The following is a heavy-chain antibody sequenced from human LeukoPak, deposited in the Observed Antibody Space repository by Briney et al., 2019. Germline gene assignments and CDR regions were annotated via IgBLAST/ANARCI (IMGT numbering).Heavy chain of an antibody. CDR3: AREILYSGSYYGRAFDI. D-gene: IGHD1-26*01. J-gene: IGHJ3*02. V-gene: IGHV1-69*06. CDR1: GGTFSSYA. CDR2: IIPIFGTA. Sequence: AASVKVSCKASGGTFSSYAISWVRQAPGQGLEWMGGIIPIFGTANYAQKFQGRVTITADKSTSTAYMELSSLRSEDTAVYYCAREILYSGSYYGRAFDIWGQGTMVTVSS.